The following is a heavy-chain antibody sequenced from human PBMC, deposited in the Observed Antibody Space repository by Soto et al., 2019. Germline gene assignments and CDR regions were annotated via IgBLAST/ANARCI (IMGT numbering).Heavy chain of an antibody. J-gene: IGHJ6*02. Sequence: PGGSLRLSCAASGFTFSSYWMHWVRQAPGKGLVWVPRINSDGSSTSYADSVKGRFTISRDNAKNTLYLQMNSLRAEDTAVYYCAREWYHYDSSGPNPYYYYYGMDVWGQGTTVTVSS. CDR1: GFTFSSYW. CDR2: INSDGSST. CDR3: AREWYHYDSSGPNPYYYYYGMDV. D-gene: IGHD3-22*01. V-gene: IGHV3-74*01.